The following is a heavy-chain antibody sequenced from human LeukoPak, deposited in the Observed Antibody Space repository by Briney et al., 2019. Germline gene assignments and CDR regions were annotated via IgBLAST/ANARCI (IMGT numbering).Heavy chain of an antibody. CDR1: GFTFDDYA. V-gene: IGHV3-9*01. Sequence: PGGSLRLSCAASGFTFDDYAMHWVRQAPGKGLEWVSGISWNSGSIGYADSVKGRFTISRDNAKNSLYLQMNSLRAEDTALYYCAKDHGSGSYYYYGMDVWGQGTTVTVSS. CDR3: AKDHGSGSYYYYGMDV. J-gene: IGHJ6*02. D-gene: IGHD3-10*01. CDR2: ISWNSGSI.